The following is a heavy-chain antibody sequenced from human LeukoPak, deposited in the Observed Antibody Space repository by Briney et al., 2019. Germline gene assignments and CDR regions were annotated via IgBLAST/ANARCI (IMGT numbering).Heavy chain of an antibody. V-gene: IGHV1-46*01. CDR1: GYTFTNYY. J-gene: IGHJ4*02. D-gene: IGHD3-22*01. CDR2: INPSGGST. CDR3: ARAGYDSSSYYSY. Sequence: ASVKVSCKASGYTFTNYYMHWMRQAPGQGLEWMVIINPSGGSTSYAKKFQGRVTMTMETSTDTVYMELSRLRSDDTAVYYCARAGYDSSSYYSYWGQGTLVTVSS.